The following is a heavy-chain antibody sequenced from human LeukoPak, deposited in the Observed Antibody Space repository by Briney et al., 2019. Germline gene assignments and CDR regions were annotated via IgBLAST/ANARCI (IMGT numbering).Heavy chain of an antibody. CDR2: ISYDGSNK. D-gene: IGHD3-22*01. Sequence: GGSLRLSCAASRFTFNTYAMHWVRQAPGKGLEWVAVISYDGSNKYYADSVKGRFTISRDNSKNTLYLQMNSLRAEDTAVYYCARGEGYYDSSGPLKYWGQGTLVTVSS. CDR1: RFTFNTYA. V-gene: IGHV3-30-3*01. J-gene: IGHJ4*02. CDR3: ARGEGYYDSSGPLKY.